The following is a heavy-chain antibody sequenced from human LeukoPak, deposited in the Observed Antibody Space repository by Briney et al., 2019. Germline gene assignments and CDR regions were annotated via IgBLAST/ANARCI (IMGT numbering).Heavy chain of an antibody. CDR1: GGSISSYY. V-gene: IGHV4-59*01. J-gene: IGHJ4*02. CDR2: IYYGGST. Sequence: SETLSLTCTVSGGSISSYYWSWIRQPPGKGLEWIGYIYYGGSTNYNPSLKSRVTISVDTSKNQFSLKLSSVTAADTAVYYCARKSADSSGWTFDYWGQGTLVTVSS. D-gene: IGHD6-19*01. CDR3: ARKSADSSGWTFDY.